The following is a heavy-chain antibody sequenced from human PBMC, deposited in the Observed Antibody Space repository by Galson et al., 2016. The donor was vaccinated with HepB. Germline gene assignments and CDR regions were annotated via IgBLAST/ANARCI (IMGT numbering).Heavy chain of an antibody. Sequence: SLRLSCAASGFTFNNFAMTRVRPAPGKGLEWVSGICDSCGSTYYADSGKVRFNTSRDNAKSTLYLQTINLRVDDTAVYFCAKGKGGAWYVLDYWGQGTLVTVSS. CDR2: ICDSCGST. J-gene: IGHJ4*02. CDR1: GFTFNNFA. V-gene: IGHV3-23*01. D-gene: IGHD6-19*01. CDR3: AKGKGGAWYVLDY.